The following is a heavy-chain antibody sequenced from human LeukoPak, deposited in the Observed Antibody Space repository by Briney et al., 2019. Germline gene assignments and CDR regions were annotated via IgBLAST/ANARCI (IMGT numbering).Heavy chain of an antibody. CDR2: IYDSGST. CDR1: GGSIRSSYYY. CDR3: ARYKYYNNDNEYFDY. J-gene: IGHJ4*02. D-gene: IGHD4-11*01. V-gene: IGHV4-39*01. Sequence: PSETLSLTCTVSGGSIRSSYYYWGWIRQPPGKGLEWIGSIYDSGSTYYNPSLKSRVTISVDTSKNQFSLKLNSVTAADTAVYYCARYKYYNNDNEYFDYWGQGTLVTVSS.